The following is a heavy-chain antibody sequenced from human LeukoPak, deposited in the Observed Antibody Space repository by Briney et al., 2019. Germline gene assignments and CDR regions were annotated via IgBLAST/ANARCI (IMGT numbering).Heavy chain of an antibody. CDR2: IIPIFGTA. Sequence: SVKVSCKASGGTFSSYAISWVRQAPGQGLEWMGGIIPIFGTANYAQKFQGRVTITADESTSTAYMELSSLRSEDTAVYYCARGKDIVVVPAAKYYYYYYMDVWGKGTTVTVSS. V-gene: IGHV1-69*01. J-gene: IGHJ6*03. CDR1: GGTFSSYA. CDR3: ARGKDIVVVPAAKYYYYYYMDV. D-gene: IGHD2-2*01.